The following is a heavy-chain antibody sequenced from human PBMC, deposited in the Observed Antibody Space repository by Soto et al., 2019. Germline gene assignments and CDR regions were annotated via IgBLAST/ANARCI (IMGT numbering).Heavy chain of an antibody. CDR3: ARDSPYDFWSGYDTDHLFVNIDY. CDR2: IWYDGSNK. V-gene: IGHV3-33*01. J-gene: IGHJ4*02. Sequence: GGSLRLSCAASGFTFSSYGMHWVRQAPGKGLEWVAVIWYDGSNKYYADSVKGRFTISRDNSKNTLYLQMNSLRAEDTAVYYCARDSPYDFWSGYDTDHLFVNIDYWGQGTLVTVSS. CDR1: GFTFSSYG. D-gene: IGHD3-3*01.